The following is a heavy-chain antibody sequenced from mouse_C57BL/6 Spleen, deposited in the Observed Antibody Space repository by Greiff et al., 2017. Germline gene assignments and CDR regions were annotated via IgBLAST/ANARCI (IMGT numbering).Heavy chain of an antibody. CDR2: IDPSDSYT. CDR1: GYTFTSYW. CDR3: AREGDRTLYYFDY. J-gene: IGHJ2*01. V-gene: IGHV1-59*01. Sequence: QVQLQQPGAELVRPGTSVKLSCKASGYTFTSYWMHWVKQRPGQGLEWIGVIDPSDSYTNYNQKFKGKATLTVDTSSSTAYMQLSSLTSEDSAVYYCAREGDRTLYYFDYWGQGTTLTVSA. D-gene: IGHD2-14*01.